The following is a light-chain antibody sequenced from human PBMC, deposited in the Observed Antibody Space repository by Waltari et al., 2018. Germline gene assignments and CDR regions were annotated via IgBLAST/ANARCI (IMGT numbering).Light chain of an antibody. CDR2: EVS. J-gene: IGLJ2*01. Sequence: QSALTPPASVSGSPGQSITIPSPGTSSDVGGYNYVSWYQQPPGKAPKLMIYEVSNRPSGVSNRFSGSKSGNTASLTISGLQAEDEADYYCSSYTSSSTFPFGGGTKLTVL. V-gene: IGLV2-14*01. CDR1: SSDVGGYNY. CDR3: SSYTSSSTFP.